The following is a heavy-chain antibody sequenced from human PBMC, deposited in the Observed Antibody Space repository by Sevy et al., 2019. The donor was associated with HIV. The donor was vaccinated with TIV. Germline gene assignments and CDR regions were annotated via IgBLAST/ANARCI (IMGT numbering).Heavy chain of an antibody. CDR3: AKDNQDCSDGTCYRVSSEGFDI. Sequence: GESLKISCAASGFTFDNYAMGWVRQAPGKGLEWVSLINWAGDNTYYGDSVKGRFTISGDNRKNSLYLQMNSLRTEDTDLYHCAKDNQDCSDGTCYRVSSEGFDIWGQGTKVTVSS. V-gene: IGHV3-43D*03. J-gene: IGHJ3*02. CDR2: INWAGDNT. CDR1: GFTFDNYA. D-gene: IGHD2-15*01.